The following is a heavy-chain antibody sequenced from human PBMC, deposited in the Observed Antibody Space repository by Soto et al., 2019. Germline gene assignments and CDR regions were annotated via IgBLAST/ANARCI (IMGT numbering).Heavy chain of an antibody. D-gene: IGHD2-21*02. CDR2: IYYSGST. CDR1: GGSISSSSYY. CDR3: ARVVVTSHLPTYNWFDP. V-gene: IGHV4-39*07. Sequence: PSETLSLTCTVSGGSISSSSYYWGWIRQPPGKGLEWIGSIYYSGSTYYNPSLKSRVTISVDTSKNQFSLKLSSVTAAHTAVYYCARVVVTSHLPTYNWFDPWGQGTLVTVSS. J-gene: IGHJ5*02.